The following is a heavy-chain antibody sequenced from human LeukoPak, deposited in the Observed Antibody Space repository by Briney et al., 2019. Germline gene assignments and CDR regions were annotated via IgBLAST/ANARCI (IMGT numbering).Heavy chain of an antibody. CDR1: GFTFSTYG. Sequence: GGSLRLSCAASGFTFSTYGMHWVRQAPGKGLEWVAFIRYDGGNKYYAGSVKGRFTISRDNSKNTLYLQMNSLRAEDTAVYYCAKDGIYYDSSGYYYFDYWGQGTLVTVSS. CDR3: AKDGIYYDSSGYYYFDY. CDR2: IRYDGGNK. V-gene: IGHV3-30*02. D-gene: IGHD3-22*01. J-gene: IGHJ4*02.